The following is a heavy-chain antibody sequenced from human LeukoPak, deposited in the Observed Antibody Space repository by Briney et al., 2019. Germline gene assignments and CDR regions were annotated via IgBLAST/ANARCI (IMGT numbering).Heavy chain of an antibody. J-gene: IGHJ4*02. CDR2: INPNSGGT. V-gene: IGHV1-2*02. Sequence: ASVTVSCKASGYTFTGYYMHWVRQAPGQGLEWMGWINPNSGGTNYAQKFQGRVTMTRDTSISTAYMELSRLRSDDTAVYYCARDRGGYSYAFDYWGQGTLVTVSS. D-gene: IGHD5-18*01. CDR1: GYTFTGYY. CDR3: ARDRGGYSYAFDY.